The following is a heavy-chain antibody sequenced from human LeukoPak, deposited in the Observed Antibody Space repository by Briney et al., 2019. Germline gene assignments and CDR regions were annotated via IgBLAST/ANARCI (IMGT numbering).Heavy chain of an antibody. J-gene: IGHJ6*03. CDR3: ARAPPTYFWSGYGYYYMDV. CDR2: IYYSGST. Sequence: SETLSLTCTVSGGSISSGDYYWSWIRQPPGKGLGWIGYIYYSGSTYYNPSLKSRVIISVDTSKNQFSLKLSSVTAADTAVYYCARAPPTYFWSGYGYYYMDVRGKGTTVTVSS. CDR1: GGSISSGDYY. D-gene: IGHD3-3*01. V-gene: IGHV4-30-4*08.